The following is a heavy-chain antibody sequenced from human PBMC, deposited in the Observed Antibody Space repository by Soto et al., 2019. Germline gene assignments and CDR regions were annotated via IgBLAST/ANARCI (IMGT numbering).Heavy chain of an antibody. J-gene: IGHJ4*02. CDR1: GFTFSSYS. V-gene: IGHV3-21*01. CDR3: ARVNCISTSCSDH. Sequence: EVQLVESGGGLVKPGGSLRLSCAASGFTFSSYSMNWVRQAPGKGLEWVSSISSSSSYIYYADSVKGRFTISRDNAKNSLYLQMNSLRAEDTAVYYCARVNCISTSCSDHWGQGTLVTVSS. CDR2: ISSSSSYI. D-gene: IGHD2-2*01.